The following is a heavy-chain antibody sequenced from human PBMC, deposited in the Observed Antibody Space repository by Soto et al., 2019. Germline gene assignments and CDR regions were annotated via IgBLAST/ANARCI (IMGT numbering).Heavy chain of an antibody. J-gene: IGHJ4*02. CDR3: ARGDHVTMIVVVPPLT. V-gene: IGHV3-66*01. Sequence: EVQLVESGGGLVQPGGSLRVSCAASGFSVSSSYMTWVRQAPGKGLEWVSVIFSGGATYYADSVKGRFTISRDNSKNTLYLQMNSLRAEDTAVYYCARGDHVTMIVVVPPLTWGQGTLVTVSS. CDR1: GFSVSSSY. CDR2: IFSGGAT. D-gene: IGHD3-22*01.